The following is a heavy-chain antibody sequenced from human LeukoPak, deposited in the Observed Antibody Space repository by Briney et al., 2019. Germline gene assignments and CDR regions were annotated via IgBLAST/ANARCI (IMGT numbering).Heavy chain of an antibody. J-gene: IGHJ4*02. V-gene: IGHV3-30*03. D-gene: IGHD6-19*01. CDR3: ARDESALQHSSGHTDY. CDR1: GFTFSSYS. CDR2: ISYDGSNK. Sequence: GGSLRLSCAASGFTFSSYSMNWVRQAPGKGLEWVAVISYDGSNKYYADSVKGRFTISRDNSKNTLYLQMNSLRAEDTAVYYCARDESALQHSSGHTDYWGQGTLVTVSS.